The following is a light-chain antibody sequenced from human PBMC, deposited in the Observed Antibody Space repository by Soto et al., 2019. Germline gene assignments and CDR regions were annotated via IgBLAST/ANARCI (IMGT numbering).Light chain of an antibody. CDR1: SSDVGGYNY. CDR3: SSYTSSSTVV. V-gene: IGLV2-14*01. CDR2: DVS. Sequence: QSALTQPASVSGSPGQSITISCTGTSSDVGGYNYVSWYQQHPGKAPKLRIYDVSNRPSGVSNRFSGSKSGNTASLTISGLQAEDAADYYCSSYTSSSTVVFGGGTKLTVL. J-gene: IGLJ2*01.